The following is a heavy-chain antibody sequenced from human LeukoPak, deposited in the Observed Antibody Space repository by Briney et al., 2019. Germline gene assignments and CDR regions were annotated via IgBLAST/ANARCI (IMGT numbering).Heavy chain of an antibody. Sequence: TSETLSLTCTVSGDSISSYYWSWIRQPPGKGLEWIGYIYYSGSTNYNPSPKSRVSISVDTSKNQFSLKLSSVTAADTAVYYCARASSIVGATGGGFDPWGQGTLVTVSS. J-gene: IGHJ5*02. CDR2: IYYSGST. D-gene: IGHD1-26*01. V-gene: IGHV4-59*01. CDR1: GDSISSYY. CDR3: ARASSIVGATGGGFDP.